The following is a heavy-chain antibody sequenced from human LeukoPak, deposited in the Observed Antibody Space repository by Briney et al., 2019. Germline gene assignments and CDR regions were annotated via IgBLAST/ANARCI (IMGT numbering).Heavy chain of an antibody. V-gene: IGHV3-23*05. CDR2: ITSGTTT. CDR3: ATYCSGPTCYSGMVY. CDR1: GFTFSRYA. D-gene: IGHD2-15*01. J-gene: IGHJ4*02. Sequence: PGGSLRLSRAPSGFTFSRYAMTWVRRAPGEGREWVSGITSGTTTYYADSVKGRFNISRGNSKNTLYIQMNSLGAEDTAVYYCATYCSGPTCYSGMVYWGQGTLVTVSS.